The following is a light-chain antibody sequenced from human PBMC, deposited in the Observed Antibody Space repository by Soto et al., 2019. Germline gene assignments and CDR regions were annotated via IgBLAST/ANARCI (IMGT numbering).Light chain of an antibody. CDR3: CSYAGSSTFHVV. V-gene: IGLV2-23*02. Sequence: QSALTQPASVSGSPGQSITISCTGTSSDVGSYNLVSWYQQHPGKAPKLMIYEVSKRPSGVSNRFSGSKSGNTASLTISGLQAEDEADDDCCSYAGSSTFHVVFGGGNKVTVL. CDR2: EVS. CDR1: SSDVGSYNL. J-gene: IGLJ2*01.